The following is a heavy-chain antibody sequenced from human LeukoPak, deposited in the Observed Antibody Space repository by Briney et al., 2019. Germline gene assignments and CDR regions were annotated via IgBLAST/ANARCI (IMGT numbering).Heavy chain of an antibody. V-gene: IGHV3-33*08. CDR3: ARLYGANVGYLDY. D-gene: IGHD4-23*01. CDR2: IWYDGSQK. CDR1: GFTFSSYG. J-gene: IGHJ4*02. Sequence: GGSLRLSCAASGFTFSSYGMHWVRQAPGKGLEWVAAIWYDGSQKYYADTVRSRFTVSRDNSKNTLYLQMDSLRAEDTAVYYCARLYGANVGYLDYWGQGTLVTVSS.